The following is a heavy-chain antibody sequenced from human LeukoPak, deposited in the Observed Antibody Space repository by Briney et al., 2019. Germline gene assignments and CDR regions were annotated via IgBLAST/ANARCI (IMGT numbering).Heavy chain of an antibody. J-gene: IGHJ4*02. CDR3: AKEGGYYYDSSGYYSEY. V-gene: IGHV3-23*01. CDR2: ISGSGGST. CDR1: GFTFSSYA. D-gene: IGHD3-22*01. Sequence: SGGSLRLSCAASGFTFSSYAMSWVRQAPGKGLEWVSAISGSGGSTYYADSVKGRFTISRDNSKNTLYLQMNSLRAEDTAVYYCAKEGGYYYDSSGYYSEYWGQGTLVTVSS.